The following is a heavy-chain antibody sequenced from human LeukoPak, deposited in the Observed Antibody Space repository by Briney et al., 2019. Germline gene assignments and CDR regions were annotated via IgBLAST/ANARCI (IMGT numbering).Heavy chain of an antibody. Sequence: GGSVRLSCAASGFTFSDYYMSWIRQAPGKGLEWLSYISSSGRTIYYADSVKGRFTISRDNAKNSLYLQMNSLRVEDTAVYYCARHYYRSSGHGGYWGQGTLVTVSS. CDR3: ARHYYRSSGHGGY. J-gene: IGHJ4*02. CDR2: ISSSGRTI. V-gene: IGHV3-11*01. CDR1: GFTFSDYY. D-gene: IGHD3-22*01.